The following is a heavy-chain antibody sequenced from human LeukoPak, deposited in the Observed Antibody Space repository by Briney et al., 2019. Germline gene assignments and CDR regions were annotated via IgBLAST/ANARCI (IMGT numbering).Heavy chain of an antibody. Sequence: GGPLGLSCEVSGLAFVSLALHWVGQAPGKGLKWVDFISHDGNNQYYADSVKGRFTISRDNSKNTLYLQMNKLRAEDTAIYYCARVGSRYCSGANCYDGFWGQGTLVSVSS. CDR3: ARVGSRYCSGANCYDGF. D-gene: IGHD2-15*01. J-gene: IGHJ4*02. CDR2: ISHDGNNQ. CDR1: GLAFVSLA. V-gene: IGHV3-30-3*01.